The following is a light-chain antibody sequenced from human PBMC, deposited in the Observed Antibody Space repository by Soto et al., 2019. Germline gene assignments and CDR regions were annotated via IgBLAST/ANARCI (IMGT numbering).Light chain of an antibody. V-gene: IGKV3-20*01. Sequence: EIVLTQSPGTLSLSPGERATLSCRASQSVSSSYLAWYQQKPGQAPRLLIYGASSKATGIPDRFSGSGSGTDFTLTISRLEPEDFAVYYFQQYGGSPTFGPGTKVDF. CDR3: QQYGGSPT. CDR1: QSVSSSY. J-gene: IGKJ3*01. CDR2: GAS.